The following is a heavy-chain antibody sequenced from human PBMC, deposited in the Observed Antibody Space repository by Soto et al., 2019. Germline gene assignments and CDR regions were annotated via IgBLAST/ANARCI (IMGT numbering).Heavy chain of an antibody. J-gene: IGHJ3*02. D-gene: IGHD2-15*01. Sequence: GASVKVSCKASGYSFTKYYMHWVRQAPGQGLEWMGIINPTGGSTSYTQKFQGRVTMTRDTSTSTVYMELSSLRSEDTAVYYCARGGFLGVVAADAFDIWGQGTLVTVS. CDR3: ARGGFLGVVAADAFDI. V-gene: IGHV1-46*01. CDR1: GYSFTKYY. CDR2: INPTGGST.